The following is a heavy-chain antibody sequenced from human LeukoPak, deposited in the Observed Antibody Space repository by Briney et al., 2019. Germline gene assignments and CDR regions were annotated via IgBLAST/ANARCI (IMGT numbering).Heavy chain of an antibody. CDR1: GGSISSYY. J-gene: IGHJ5*02. CDR2: IYYSGST. Sequence: PSETLSLTCTVSGGSISSYYWGWIRQPPGKGLEWIGSIYYSGSTYYNPSLKSRVTISVDTSKNQFSLKLSSVTAADTAVYYCARRGLNWFDPWGQGTLVTVSS. V-gene: IGHV4-39*07. CDR3: ARRGLNWFDP. D-gene: IGHD6-25*01.